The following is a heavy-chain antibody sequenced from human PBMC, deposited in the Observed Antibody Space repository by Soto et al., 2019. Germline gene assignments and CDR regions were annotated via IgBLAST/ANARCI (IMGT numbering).Heavy chain of an antibody. D-gene: IGHD6-13*01. J-gene: IGHJ1*01. Sequence: QVQLVQSGAEVKKPGSSVKVSCKASGGTFSSYTISWVRQAPGQGLEWMGRIIPILGIANYAQKFQGSVTITADKSTSTAYMELSSLRSEDTAVYYCARARIAAAGQEYFQHWGQGTLVTVSS. V-gene: IGHV1-69*02. CDR2: IIPILGIA. CDR3: ARARIAAAGQEYFQH. CDR1: GGTFSSYT.